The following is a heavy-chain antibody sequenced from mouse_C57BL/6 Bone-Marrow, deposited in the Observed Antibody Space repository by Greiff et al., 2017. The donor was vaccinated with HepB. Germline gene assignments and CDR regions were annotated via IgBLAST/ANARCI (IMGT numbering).Heavy chain of an antibody. V-gene: IGHV1-55*01. CDR2: IYPGSGST. D-gene: IGHD1-1*02. CDR3: ASGVYPYYAMDY. J-gene: IGHJ4*01. CDR1: GYTFTSYW. Sequence: QVQLQQSGAELVKPGASVKMSCKASGYTFTSYWITWVKQRPGQGLEWIGDIYPGSGSTNYNEKFKSKATLTVDTSSSTPYMQLSSLTPEESAVYYCASGVYPYYAMDYWGQGTSVTVSS.